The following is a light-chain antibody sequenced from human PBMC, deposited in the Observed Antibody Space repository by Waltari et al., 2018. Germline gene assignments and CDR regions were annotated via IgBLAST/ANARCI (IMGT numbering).Light chain of an antibody. CDR1: QSVSSSY. CDR2: GAS. Sequence: DIVLTQSPGTLSLSPGERATLSCRASQSVSSSYLAWYQQKPGQAPRLLIYGASSRATGIPDRFSGSGSGTDFTRTSSRLEPEDFAVYYCQQYGSSLFTFGPGTKVDIK. J-gene: IGKJ3*01. CDR3: QQYGSSLFT. V-gene: IGKV3-20*01.